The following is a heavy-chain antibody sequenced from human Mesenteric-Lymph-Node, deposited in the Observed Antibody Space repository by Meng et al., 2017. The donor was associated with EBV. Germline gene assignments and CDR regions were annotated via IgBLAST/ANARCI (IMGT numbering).Heavy chain of an antibody. D-gene: IGHD1-26*01. Sequence: QVQLVQAGAEVKKPGASVKVSCKASGYTFTDYVIPWLRPSAGQGLEWMGRIDPNSGATNTAQNFQARVIMTRDTYITTVYMELDRVTSADTDVYYCARAISGSYPDDSWGQGTLVTVSS. CDR1: GYTFTDYV. CDR2: IDPNSGAT. V-gene: IGHV1-2*05. CDR3: ARAISGSYPDDS. J-gene: IGHJ4*02.